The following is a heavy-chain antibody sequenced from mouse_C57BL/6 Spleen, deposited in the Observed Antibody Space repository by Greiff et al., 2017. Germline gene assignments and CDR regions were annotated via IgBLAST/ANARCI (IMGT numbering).Heavy chain of an antibody. D-gene: IGHD1-1*01. J-gene: IGHJ4*01. CDR3: ARGYGSGLYYAMDY. Sequence: EVKVVESGGDLVKPGGSLKLSCAVSGFTFSSYGMSWVRRTPDKRLEWVGTISSGGSYTYYPDSVKGRFTISRDNAKNTLYLQMSSLKSEDTAMYYCARGYGSGLYYAMDYWGQGTSVTVSS. V-gene: IGHV5-6*01. CDR2: ISSGGSYT. CDR1: GFTFSSYG.